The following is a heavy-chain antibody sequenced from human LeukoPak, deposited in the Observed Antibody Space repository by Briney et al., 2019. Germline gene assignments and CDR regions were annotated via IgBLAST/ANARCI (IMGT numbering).Heavy chain of an antibody. V-gene: IGHV3-21*01. CDR1: GFSFSSSG. J-gene: IGHJ4*02. CDR3: VIGDYREY. D-gene: IGHD4-17*01. Sequence: PGGSLRLSCAGSGFSFSSSGMHWVRQAPGKGLEWVSSIGSSGTNTHYAASVRGRFTISRDNAKKSLYLQMSSLRADDTAVYYCVIGDYREYWGQGTLVTVSS. CDR2: IGSSGTNT.